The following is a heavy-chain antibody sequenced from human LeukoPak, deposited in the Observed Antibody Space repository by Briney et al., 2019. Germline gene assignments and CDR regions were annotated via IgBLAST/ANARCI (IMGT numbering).Heavy chain of an antibody. CDR3: ARGRVVVGSGATLEDY. V-gene: IGHV1-2*02. CDR2: VNPRDLDT. D-gene: IGHD2-15*01. Sequence: ASVKVSCKASGYTFIDYYIHWVRQAPGQGLEWMGWVNPRDLDTKYPKKFQGRVTMTRDTSINTAYMDLNGLTSDDTAVYYCARGRVVVGSGATLEDYWGQGTLVTVSS. J-gene: IGHJ4*02. CDR1: GYTFIDYY.